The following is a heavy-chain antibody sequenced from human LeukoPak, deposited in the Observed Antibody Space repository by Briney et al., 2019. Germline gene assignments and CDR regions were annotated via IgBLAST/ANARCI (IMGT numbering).Heavy chain of an antibody. CDR3: ASAAAAGLNWFDP. V-gene: IGHV1-69*06. J-gene: IGHJ5*02. CDR2: IIPIFGTA. Sequence: GASVKVSCKASGYTFTGYYMHWVRQAPGQGLEWMGGIIPIFGTANYAQKFQGRVTITADKSTSTAYMELSSLRSEDTAVYYCASAAAAGLNWFDPWGQGTLVTVSS. D-gene: IGHD6-13*01. CDR1: GYTFTGYY.